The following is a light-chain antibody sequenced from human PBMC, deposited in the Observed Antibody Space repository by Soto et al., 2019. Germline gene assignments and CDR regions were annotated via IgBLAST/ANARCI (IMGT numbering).Light chain of an antibody. V-gene: IGKV3-11*01. CDR2: DAS. CDR3: QQRSKWPIT. J-gene: IGKJ5*01. CDR1: QSVSSY. Sequence: EIVLTQSPATLSLSPGERTARSCRASQSVSSYLAWYQQKPGQAPRLLIYDASSRATGIPARFSGSGSGTDFTLTISSLEPEDFAVYYCQQRSKWPITFGQGTRLEIK.